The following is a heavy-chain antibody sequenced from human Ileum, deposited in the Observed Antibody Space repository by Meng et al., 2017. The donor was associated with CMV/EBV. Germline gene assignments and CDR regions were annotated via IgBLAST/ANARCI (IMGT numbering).Heavy chain of an antibody. Sequence: GESLKISCAVSGFTVSSPYMSWVRQAPGQRLEWVSVIYSGGSTYYADSVKGRFTVSRDKSKNTLFLQMNSLRPGDTAVYYCARVGWWSPASGYFDNWGQGTLVTVSS. CDR1: GFTVSSPY. CDR3: ARVGWWSPASGYFDN. J-gene: IGHJ4*02. CDR2: IYSGGST. D-gene: IGHD2-8*02. V-gene: IGHV3-66*02.